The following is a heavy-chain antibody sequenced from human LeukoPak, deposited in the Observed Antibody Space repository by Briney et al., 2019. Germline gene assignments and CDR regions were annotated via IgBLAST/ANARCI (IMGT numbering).Heavy chain of an antibody. CDR2: IKHDGGEK. V-gene: IGHV3-7*01. CDR1: GFTFSTYW. CDR3: ARVGTAEGTLEDY. Sequence: PGGSLRLSCAAPGFTFSTYWMSWVRQPPGKGLEWVANIKHDGGEKYYVDSMKGRFTISRDNAKNSLYLQMNSLRAEDTAVYYCARVGTAEGTLEDYWGQGTLVTVSS. J-gene: IGHJ4*02. D-gene: IGHD6-13*01.